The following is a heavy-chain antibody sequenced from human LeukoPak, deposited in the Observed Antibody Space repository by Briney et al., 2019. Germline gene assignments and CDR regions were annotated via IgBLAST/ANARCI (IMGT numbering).Heavy chain of an antibody. CDR3: ARDSGWFGEYDF. J-gene: IGHJ4*02. V-gene: IGHV3-30-3*01. CDR1: GLTFTTFA. D-gene: IGHD3-10*01. Sequence: TGGSLRLSCAASGLTFTTFAMHWVRQAPGKGLDWVALISYDGNSIYYADSVKDRFSISRDNSKDTLYLQMNSLRAEDTAVYYCARDSGWFGEYDFWGQGTLVTVSS. CDR2: ISYDGNSI.